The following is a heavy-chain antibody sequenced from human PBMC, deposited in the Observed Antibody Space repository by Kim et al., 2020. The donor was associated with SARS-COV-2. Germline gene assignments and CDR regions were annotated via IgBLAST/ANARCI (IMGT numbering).Heavy chain of an antibody. J-gene: IGHJ4*02. V-gene: IGHV3-66*01. CDR2: IYSGGST. D-gene: IGHD3-22*01. CDR3: ARDAPPYYYDSSGYSSYFDY. CDR1: GFTVSSNY. Sequence: GGSLRLSCAASGFTVSSNYMSWVRQAPGKGLEWVSVIYSGGSTYYADSVKGRFTISRDNSKNTLYLQMNSLRAEDTAVYYCARDAPPYYYDSSGYSSYFDYWGQGTLVTVSS.